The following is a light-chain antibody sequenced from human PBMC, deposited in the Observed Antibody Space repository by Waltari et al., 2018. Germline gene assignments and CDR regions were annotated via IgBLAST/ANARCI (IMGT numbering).Light chain of an antibody. V-gene: IGKV2-30*02. J-gene: IGKJ1*01. CDR3: MQATHRPLT. CDR2: KVS. CDR1: QSLVHSDGKTY. Sequence: DVVMTQSPLSLPVTLGQPASISCRSSQSLVHSDGKTYLNWFQQRPVQSPRRLIYKVSNRDSGVPDRFYGSGSGTDFTLEISRVEAEDVGVYYCMQATHRPLTFGQGTKVEIK.